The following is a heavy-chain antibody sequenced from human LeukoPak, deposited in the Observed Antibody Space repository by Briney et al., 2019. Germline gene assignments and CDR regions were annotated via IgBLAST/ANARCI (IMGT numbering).Heavy chain of an antibody. CDR1: GRSFSGYY. Sequence: SETLSLICAVYGRSFSGYYWSWLRQPPGKAREWIGEINHSGSTNYNPSLKSRVTISVATSKNQFTLKLSSVNAADTAVYYCARASSQYQLLPGGWFDPWGQGTLVTVSS. J-gene: IGHJ5*02. CDR2: INHSGST. CDR3: ARASSQYQLLPGGWFDP. D-gene: IGHD2-2*01. V-gene: IGHV4-34*01.